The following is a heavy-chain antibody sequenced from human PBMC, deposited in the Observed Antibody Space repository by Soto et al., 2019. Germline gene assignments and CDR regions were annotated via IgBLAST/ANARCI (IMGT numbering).Heavy chain of an antibody. CDR3: ARGSDFWSGYDLGWFDP. J-gene: IGHJ5*02. Sequence: EVQLVESGGGLVQPGGSLRLSCAASGFTFSSYWMSWVRQAPGKGLEWVANIKQDGSGKYYVDSVKGRFTISRDNAKNSLYLQMNSLRAEDTAVYYCARGSDFWSGYDLGWFDPWGQGTLVTVSS. CDR1: GFTFSSYW. D-gene: IGHD3-3*01. V-gene: IGHV3-7*01. CDR2: IKQDGSGK.